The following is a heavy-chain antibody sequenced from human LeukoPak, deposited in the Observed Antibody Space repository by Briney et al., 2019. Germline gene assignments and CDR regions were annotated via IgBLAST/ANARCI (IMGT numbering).Heavy chain of an antibody. CDR2: TSGTGYDT. Sequence: ASVKVSCKASGYTFSAYGITWVRQAPGQGLEWMAWTSGTGYDTDYTQRFQGRVSVTTDTSTSTAFLEVRSLGSEDTAIYYCARSQCPDSTSCYYFFYFDFWGQGTPVTVSS. D-gene: IGHD2-2*01. CDR1: GYTFSAYG. CDR3: ARSQCPDSTSCYYFFYFDF. V-gene: IGHV1-18*01. J-gene: IGHJ4*02.